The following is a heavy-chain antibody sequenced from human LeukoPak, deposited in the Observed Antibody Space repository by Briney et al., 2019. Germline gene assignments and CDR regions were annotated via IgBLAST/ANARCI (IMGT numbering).Heavy chain of an antibody. CDR2: INHSGST. CDR1: GGSFSGYY. D-gene: IGHD3-22*01. Sequence: SETLSLTCAVYGGSFSGYYWSWIRQPPGKGLEWIGEINHSGSTNYNPSLKSRVTISVDTSKNQFSLKLSSVTAADTAVYYCARRPMYYYDSSGYYIRNWFDPWGQGTLVTVSS. CDR3: ARRPMYYYDSSGYYIRNWFDP. J-gene: IGHJ5*02. V-gene: IGHV4-34*01.